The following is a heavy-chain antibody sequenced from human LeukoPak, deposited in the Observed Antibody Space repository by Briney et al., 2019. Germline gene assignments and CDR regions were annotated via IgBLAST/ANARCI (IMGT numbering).Heavy chain of an antibody. V-gene: IGHV3-11*04. CDR3: ARDRRVRPDFDY. D-gene: IGHD6-25*01. Sequence: GGSLRLSCAASGFTFSDYYMSWIRQAPGKGLEWVSYISSSGSTIYYADSVKGRFTISRDNTKSSLYLQMNSLRAEDTAVYYCARDRRVRPDFDYWGQGTLVTVSS. J-gene: IGHJ4*02. CDR2: ISSSGSTI. CDR1: GFTFSDYY.